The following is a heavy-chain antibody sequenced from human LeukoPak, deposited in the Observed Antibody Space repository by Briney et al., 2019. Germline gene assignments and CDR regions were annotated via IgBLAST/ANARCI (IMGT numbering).Heavy chain of an antibody. CDR1: GFTFSSYE. CDR2: ISSSGSTI. J-gene: IGHJ6*04. D-gene: IGHD3-10*02. CDR3: AELGITMIGGV. Sequence: GGSLRLSCAASGFTFSSYEMYWVRQAPGKGLEWVSYISSSGSTIYYADSVKGRFTTSRDNAKNSLYLQMNSLRAEDTAVYYCAELGITMIGGVWGKGTTVTISS. V-gene: IGHV3-48*03.